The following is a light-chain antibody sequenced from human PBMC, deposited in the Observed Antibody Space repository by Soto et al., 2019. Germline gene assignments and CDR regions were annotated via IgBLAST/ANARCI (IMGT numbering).Light chain of an antibody. CDR1: RTVSNR. CDR3: QQYYHWPVT. V-gene: IGKV3-15*01. CDR2: GAS. J-gene: IGKJ4*01. Sequence: IVMTQSPATLSVSPGERVTFSCRASRTVSNRLAWYQHKPGQAPRLLISGASTGATGIPPRFRGSGSGTEFTLTVDTLQSEDIAIYYCQQYYHWPVTFGGGTKVDIK.